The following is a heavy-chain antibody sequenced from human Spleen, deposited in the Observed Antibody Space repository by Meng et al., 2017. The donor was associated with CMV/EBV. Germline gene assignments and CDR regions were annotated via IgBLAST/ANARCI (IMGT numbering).Heavy chain of an antibody. V-gene: IGHV1-69*05. Sequence: SVKVSCKTSGSAFHNYAISWVRQAPGQGLEWMGGFIPVFGAPDYAQKFQDRLTIVTDESTTSASMELSGLRFEDPAVYFWARGPKIPLGGVNLWPLEHWGQGSLVTVSS. CDR3: ARGPKIPLGGVNLWPLEH. J-gene: IGHJ4*02. CDR2: FIPVFGAP. CDR1: GSAFHNYA. D-gene: IGHD3-16*01.